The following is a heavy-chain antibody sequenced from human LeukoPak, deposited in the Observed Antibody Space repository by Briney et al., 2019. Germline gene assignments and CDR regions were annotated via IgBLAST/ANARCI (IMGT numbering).Heavy chain of an antibody. J-gene: IGHJ3*01. V-gene: IGHV3-74*01. D-gene: IGHD1-1*01. Sequence: GGSLRLSCAASGFMFSKSWMHWVRQVPGKGLVWIARIYNDGSTTNYADSVKGRFTISRDNAKNSLYLHMNSLRAEDTAVYYCANEGGGAFDFWGQGTMVTVSS. CDR1: GFMFSKSW. CDR2: IYNDGSTT. CDR3: ANEGGGAFDF.